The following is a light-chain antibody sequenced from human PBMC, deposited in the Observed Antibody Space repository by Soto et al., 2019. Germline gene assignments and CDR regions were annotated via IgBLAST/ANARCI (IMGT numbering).Light chain of an antibody. CDR1: QSVSSD. CDR3: QQYNTWHPKMA. V-gene: IGKV3-15*01. J-gene: IGKJ1*01. CDR2: GAS. Sequence: VVTQSPATLSVFPGETATLSCRASQSVSSDLAWYQQRPGQAPRLLIYGASTRATGIPARFRGSGSGTEFRLTISSLQSEDFTTYYCQQYNTWHPKMAFGRGTEV.